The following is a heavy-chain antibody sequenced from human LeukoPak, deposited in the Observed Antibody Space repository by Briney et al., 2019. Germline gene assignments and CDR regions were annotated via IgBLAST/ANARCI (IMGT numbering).Heavy chain of an antibody. J-gene: IGHJ4*02. CDR3: ARDCSGSSGYSH. V-gene: IGHV1-18*01. CDR2: ISGYNGNT. Sequence: ASLTVSCKASGYTCTSYGISWVRQAPGPGLEWMGWISGYNGNTNYAQKFQGRVTMTTDTSTNTAYMELRSLRSDDTAVYYCARDCSGSSGYSHWGQGTLVTVSS. D-gene: IGHD2-15*01. CDR1: GYTCTSYG.